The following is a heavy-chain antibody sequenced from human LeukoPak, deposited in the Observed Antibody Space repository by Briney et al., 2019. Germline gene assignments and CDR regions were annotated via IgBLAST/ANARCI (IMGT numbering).Heavy chain of an antibody. Sequence: GGSLRLSCAASGFTLSTYAMTWVRQAPGEGLVWVARMNSAGTTINYADSVKGRFTISRDNVRNTLHLQMNNLSLEDTAVYFCIREVQVRASASLGLWGRGTLVTVS. D-gene: IGHD1-1*01. V-gene: IGHV3-74*01. CDR1: GFTLSTYA. CDR3: IREVQVRASASLGL. J-gene: IGHJ4*01. CDR2: MNSAGTTI.